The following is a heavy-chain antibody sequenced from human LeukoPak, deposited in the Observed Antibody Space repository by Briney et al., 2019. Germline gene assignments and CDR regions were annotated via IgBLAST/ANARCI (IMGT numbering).Heavy chain of an antibody. D-gene: IGHD3-22*01. CDR1: EFTFNTYA. CDR3: AKSSGPGGYYYYGMDV. V-gene: IGHV3-23*01. Sequence: GGSLRLSCAASEFTFNTYAVSWVRQAPGKGLEWVSAISGDGGITYYADSVRGRFTISRDNSKSTLYLQMISLRAEDTAVYYCAKSSGPGGYYYYGMDVWGQGTTVTVSS. CDR2: ISGDGGIT. J-gene: IGHJ6*02.